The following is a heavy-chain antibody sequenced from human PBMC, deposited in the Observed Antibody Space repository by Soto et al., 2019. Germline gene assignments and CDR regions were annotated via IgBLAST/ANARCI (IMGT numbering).Heavy chain of an antibody. Sequence: ASVKVSCKASGYTFTSYGISWVRQAPGQGLEWMGWISAYNGNTNYAQKLQGRVTMTTDTSTSTAYMELRSLRSDDTAVYYCARSLSEIVSFGCSYGNDAFDIWGQGTMVTVSS. D-gene: IGHD5-18*01. CDR3: ARSLSEIVSFGCSYGNDAFDI. V-gene: IGHV1-18*01. CDR2: ISAYNGNT. CDR1: GYTFTSYG. J-gene: IGHJ3*02.